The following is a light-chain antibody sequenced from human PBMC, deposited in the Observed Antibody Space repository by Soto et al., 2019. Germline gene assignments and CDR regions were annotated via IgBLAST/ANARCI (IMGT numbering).Light chain of an antibody. CDR1: QSISNW. J-gene: IGKJ1*01. V-gene: IGKV1-5*01. CDR2: DAS. Sequence: DIQMTQSPSTLSASVGDRVTITCRASQSISNWLAWYQQKPGKAPKLLIYDASTLQSGVSSRFSGSGSGTEFTRTTSNLQPDDFASYYCQHYINFSGTFGQGTTVDI. CDR3: QHYINFSGT.